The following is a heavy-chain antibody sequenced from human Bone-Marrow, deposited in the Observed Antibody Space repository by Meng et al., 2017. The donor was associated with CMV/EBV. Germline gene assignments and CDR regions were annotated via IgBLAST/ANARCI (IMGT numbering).Heavy chain of an antibody. Sequence: GESLKISCAASGFTFSSYALHWVRQAPGKGLEWVSYISSSSSTIYYADSVKGRFTISRDNAKNSLYLQMNSLRAEDTAVYYCASGSQGSIFDYWGQGTLVTVSS. CDR2: ISSSSSTI. D-gene: IGHD1-26*01. V-gene: IGHV3-48*04. J-gene: IGHJ4*02. CDR3: ASGSQGSIFDY. CDR1: GFTFSSYA.